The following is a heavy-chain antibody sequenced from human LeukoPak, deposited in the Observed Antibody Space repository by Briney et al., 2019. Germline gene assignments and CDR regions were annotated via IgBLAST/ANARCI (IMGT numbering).Heavy chain of an antibody. D-gene: IGHD4-17*01. J-gene: IGHJ4*02. CDR1: GGSISSYY. CDR2: IYYSGST. CDR3: ARAVYGDVFDY. V-gene: IGHV4-59*01. Sequence: PSETLSLTCTVSGGSISSYYWSWIRQPPGKGLEWIGYIYYSGSTNYNPSLKSRVTISVDTSKNQFSLKLSSVTAADTAVYYCARAVYGDVFDYWGQGTLVTVSS.